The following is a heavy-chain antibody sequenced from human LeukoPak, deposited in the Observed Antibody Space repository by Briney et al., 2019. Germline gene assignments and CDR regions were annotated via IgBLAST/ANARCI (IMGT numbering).Heavy chain of an antibody. Sequence: ASVKVSCKASGYTFTSYYMHWVRQAPGQGLEWVGIINPSGGRTSYAQKFQGRVSMTRDMSTSTVYMELSSLRSEDTAVYYCARAGGYCGRISCPYYFDYWGQGSLVAVSS. CDR2: INPSGGRT. D-gene: IGHD2-15*01. V-gene: IGHV1-46*01. CDR1: GYTFTSYY. J-gene: IGHJ4*02. CDR3: ARAGGYCGRISCPYYFDY.